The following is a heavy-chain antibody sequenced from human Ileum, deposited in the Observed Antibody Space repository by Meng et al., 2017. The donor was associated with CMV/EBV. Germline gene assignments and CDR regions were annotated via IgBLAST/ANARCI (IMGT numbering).Heavy chain of an antibody. CDR2: ISNSGSSI. CDR3: ARRRDYFDS. V-gene: IGHV3-11*04. CDR1: RFTFSDYF. Sequence: GGSLRLSCAASRFTFSDYFMSWIRQAPGKGLEWLSYISNSGSSIYYADSVKGRFTISRDNAKNSLYLQMNSLRADDTAVYYCARRRDYFDSWGQGTLVPVSS. J-gene: IGHJ4*02.